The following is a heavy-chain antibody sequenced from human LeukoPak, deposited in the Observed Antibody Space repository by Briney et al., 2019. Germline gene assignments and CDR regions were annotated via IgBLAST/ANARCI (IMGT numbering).Heavy chain of an antibody. CDR2: IYPGDSDT. CDR1: GYSFTSYW. Sequence: GESLKISCKGSGYSFTSYWIAWVRQMPGKGLDWMGMIYPGDSDTRYSPSFQGQVTISANKSINTAYVQWSSLKASDTAMYYCAVGLGITPPGTFDYWGRGTLVTVSS. CDR3: AVGLGITPPGTFDY. D-gene: IGHD6-13*01. V-gene: IGHV5-51*01. J-gene: IGHJ4*02.